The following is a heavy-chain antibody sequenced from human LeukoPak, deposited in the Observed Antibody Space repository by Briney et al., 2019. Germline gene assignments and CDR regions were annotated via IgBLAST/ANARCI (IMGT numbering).Heavy chain of an antibody. J-gene: IGHJ4*02. Sequence: GRSLRLSCAASGFTLSSYGMHWVRQAPGKGLEWVAVISYDGSNKYYADSVKGRFTISRDNSKNTLYLQMNSLRAEDTAVYYCAKDIRRYNWDNFDYWGQGTLVTVSS. CDR1: GFTLSSYG. CDR2: ISYDGSNK. D-gene: IGHD1/OR15-1a*01. CDR3: AKDIRRYNWDNFDY. V-gene: IGHV3-30*18.